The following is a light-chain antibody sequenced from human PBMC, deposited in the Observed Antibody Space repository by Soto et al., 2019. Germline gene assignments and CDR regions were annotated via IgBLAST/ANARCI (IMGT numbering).Light chain of an antibody. Sequence: EIVLTQSPATLSLSPGEGATLSCRASENINKYLAWYRQKPGQAPSLLIFDASYRAAGTPARVSASGSGTDFNLTISSLEPEDFAIYYCQHRTNWPAAVTFGGGTSVV. CDR1: ENINKY. CDR2: DAS. V-gene: IGKV3-11*01. CDR3: QHRTNWPAAVT. J-gene: IGKJ4*02.